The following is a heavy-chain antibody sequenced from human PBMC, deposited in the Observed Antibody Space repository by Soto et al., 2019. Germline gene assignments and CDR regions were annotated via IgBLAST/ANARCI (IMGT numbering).Heavy chain of an antibody. D-gene: IGHD2-21*02. J-gene: IGHJ5*02. CDR2: VYHTGDT. CDR1: GGTVASSHW. V-gene: IGHV4-4*02. Sequence: SETLSLTCGVSGGTVASSHWWSWVRQSPGGGLEWIGNVYHTGDTNFNPSLQSRVTISVDKSNNQFSQRLNSLTAADTAVYFCAREIVTAGGNNYFDPWGPGTLVTVSS. CDR3: AREIVTAGGNNYFDP.